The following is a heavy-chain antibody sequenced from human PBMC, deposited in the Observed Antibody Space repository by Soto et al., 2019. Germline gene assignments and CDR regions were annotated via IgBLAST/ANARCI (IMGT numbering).Heavy chain of an antibody. Sequence: LRLSCAASGFTVSSNYMSWVRQAPGKGLEWVSVIYSGGSTYYADSVKGRFTISRDNSKNTLYLQMNSLRAEDTAVYYCARVLHGSGSHYYYYYGMDVWGQGTTVTVSS. J-gene: IGHJ6*02. D-gene: IGHD3-10*01. CDR2: IYSGGST. V-gene: IGHV3-53*01. CDR1: GFTVSSNY. CDR3: ARVLHGSGSHYYYYYGMDV.